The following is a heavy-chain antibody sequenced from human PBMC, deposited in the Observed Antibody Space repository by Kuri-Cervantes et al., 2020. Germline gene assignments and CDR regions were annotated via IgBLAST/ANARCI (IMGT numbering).Heavy chain of an antibody. D-gene: IGHD6-19*01. CDR2: TRSETYGGTT. V-gene: IGHV3-49*04. J-gene: IGHJ4*02. Sequence: GESLKISCTVSGFNFGDYDVAWVRQAPGKALECIGFTRSETYGGTTEYAASVKGRFTMSRDDSKSIAYLQMNSLKTEDTAVYYCAREGITVAGSFDYWGQGTLVTVSS. CDR1: GFNFGDYD. CDR3: AREGITVAGSFDY.